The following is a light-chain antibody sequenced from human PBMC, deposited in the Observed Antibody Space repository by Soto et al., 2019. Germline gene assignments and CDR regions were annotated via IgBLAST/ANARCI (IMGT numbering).Light chain of an antibody. J-gene: IGKJ1*01. Sequence: DIQMTQSPSSVSASVGDRFTITCRASQGISSWLAWYQQKPGKAPKLLIYDASTLESGVPSRFSGSRSGTEFTLTISSLQPDDFATYYCQQYNSYSWTFGQGTKV. CDR3: QQYNSYSWT. CDR2: DAS. V-gene: IGKV1-5*01. CDR1: QGISSW.